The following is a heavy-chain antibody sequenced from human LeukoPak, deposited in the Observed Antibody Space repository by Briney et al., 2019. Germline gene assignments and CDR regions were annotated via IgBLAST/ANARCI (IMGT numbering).Heavy chain of an antibody. J-gene: IGHJ4*02. CDR3: ARVPWYYDSSGYEDDY. CDR2: IYYSGST. D-gene: IGHD3-22*01. V-gene: IGHV4-30-4*01. Sequence: PSQTLSLTCTVSGGSISSGDYYWSWIRQPPRKGLEWIGYIYYSGSTYYNPSLKSRVTISVDTSKNQFSLKLSSVTAADTAVYYCARVPWYYDSSGYEDDYWGQGTLVTLSS. CDR1: GGSISSGDYY.